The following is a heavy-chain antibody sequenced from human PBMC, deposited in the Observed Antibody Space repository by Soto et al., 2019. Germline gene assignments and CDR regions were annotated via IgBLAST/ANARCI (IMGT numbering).Heavy chain of an antibody. J-gene: IGHJ6*03. CDR1: GFTFSSYG. Sequence: GGSLRLSCAASGFTFSSYGMHWVRQAPGKGLEWVAVISYDGSNKYYADSVKGRFTISRDNSKNTLYLQMNSLRAEDTAVYYCAKCGGFWSGYWADYYYMDVWGKGTTVTVSS. V-gene: IGHV3-30*18. CDR3: AKCGGFWSGYWADYYYMDV. D-gene: IGHD3-3*01. CDR2: ISYDGSNK.